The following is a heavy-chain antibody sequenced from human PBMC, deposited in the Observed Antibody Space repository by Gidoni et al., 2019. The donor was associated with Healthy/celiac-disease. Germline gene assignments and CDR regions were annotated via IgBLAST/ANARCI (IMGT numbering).Heavy chain of an antibody. J-gene: IGHJ6*02. Sequence: EVQLVESGGVLVKPGWSLRLSCAASGFPFSSYSMHWVRQGPGKGLEWVSAISSSSSYIYYADSVKGRCTISRDNAKNSLYLQMNSLRAEDTAVYYCARGAYCSSTSCPLGYYYYGMDVWGQGTTVTVSS. V-gene: IGHV3-21*01. CDR3: ARGAYCSSTSCPLGYYYYGMDV. CDR1: GFPFSSYS. D-gene: IGHD2-2*01. CDR2: ISSSSSYI.